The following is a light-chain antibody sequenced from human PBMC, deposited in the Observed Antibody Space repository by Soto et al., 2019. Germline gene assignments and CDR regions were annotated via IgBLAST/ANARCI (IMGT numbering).Light chain of an antibody. CDR2: DVS. CDR1: SSDVGNYNY. Sequence: QSVLTQPASVSGSPGQSSTISCTGTSSDVGNYNYVSWYQQHPGKAPKLMIYDVSNRPSGVSNRFSGSKSGITASLTISGLQAEDEADYYCSSYTSSSTYVFGTGTKVTVL. CDR3: SSYTSSSTYV. J-gene: IGLJ1*01. V-gene: IGLV2-14*01.